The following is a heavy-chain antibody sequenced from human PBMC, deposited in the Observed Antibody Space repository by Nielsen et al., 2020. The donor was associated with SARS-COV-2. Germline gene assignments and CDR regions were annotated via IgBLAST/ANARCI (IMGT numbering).Heavy chain of an antibody. CDR2: IYFSGTT. D-gene: IGHD7-27*01. Sequence: SETLSLTCSVSVGSRSTYYWSWIRQPPGKGLEWIGCIYFSGTTYYNPSLKSRVTISVDTSKNQFSLKLSSVTAADTAVYYCARDRLGIGDYWGQGTLVTVSS. V-gene: IGHV4-59*12. CDR1: VGSRSTYY. J-gene: IGHJ4*02. CDR3: ARDRLGIGDY.